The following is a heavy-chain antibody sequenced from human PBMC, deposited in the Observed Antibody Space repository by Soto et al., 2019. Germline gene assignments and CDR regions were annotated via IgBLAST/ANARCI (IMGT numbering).Heavy chain of an antibody. CDR2: IIPIIGPA. J-gene: IGHJ5*02. D-gene: IGHD3-22*01. V-gene: IGHV1-69*01. CDR3: ARDLGTTIAGPPRRETYGWLDP. Sequence: QVQLVQSGAEVKRPGSSVKLSCRASGGTFTYYGISWVRQAPGQGLEWMGGIIPIIGPATYAQKFQGRVTITADQSTSTAYRELSGLGSEDTALYYCARDLGTTIAGPPRRETYGWLDPGGQGTLVTVSS. CDR1: GGTFTYYG.